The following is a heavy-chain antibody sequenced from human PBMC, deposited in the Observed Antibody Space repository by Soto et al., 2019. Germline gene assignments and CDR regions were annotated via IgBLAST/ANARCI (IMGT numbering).Heavy chain of an antibody. Sequence: GASVKVSCKASGYTFTGYYMHWVRQAPGQGLEWMGWINPNSGGTNYAQKFQGWVTMTRDTSISTAYMELSRLRSDDTAVYYCARTNEYSGYDGEVYFDYWGQGTLVTVSS. CDR2: INPNSGGT. CDR1: GYTFTGYY. CDR3: ARTNEYSGYDGEVYFDY. J-gene: IGHJ4*02. D-gene: IGHD5-12*01. V-gene: IGHV1-2*04.